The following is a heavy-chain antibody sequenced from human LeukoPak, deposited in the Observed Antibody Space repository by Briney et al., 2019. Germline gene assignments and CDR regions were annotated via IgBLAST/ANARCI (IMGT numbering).Heavy chain of an antibody. Sequence: GGSLRLSCTASGFTFNNYWMTWVRQAPGKGLEWVANIKQDGSQIYYVGSVKGRFTISRDNAKNSVYLQMNSLRAGDTGIYYCARIGYSSSCTDYWGQGTLVTVSS. CDR2: IKQDGSQI. V-gene: IGHV3-7*01. J-gene: IGHJ4*02. CDR3: ARIGYSSSCTDY. D-gene: IGHD2-2*01. CDR1: GFTFNNYW.